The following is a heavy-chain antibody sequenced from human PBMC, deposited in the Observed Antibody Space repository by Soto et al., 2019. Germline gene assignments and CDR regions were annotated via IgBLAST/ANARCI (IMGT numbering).Heavy chain of an antibody. V-gene: IGHV1-18*01. D-gene: IGHD3-22*01. CDR3: ARDTPHSGNSYFDY. Sequence: ASVKVSCKASGYTFTNHGISWVRQAPGQGLEWMGWISAYSDNTNYAQKLQGRVTMTTDTSTSTAYMELRSLRFDDTAIYYCARDTPHSGNSYFDYWGQGTLVTVS. CDR1: GYTFTNHG. J-gene: IGHJ4*02. CDR2: ISAYSDNT.